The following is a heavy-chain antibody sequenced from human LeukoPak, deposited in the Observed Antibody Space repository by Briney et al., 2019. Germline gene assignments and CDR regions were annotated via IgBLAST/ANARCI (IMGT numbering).Heavy chain of an antibody. CDR2: INPNSGGT. Sequence: ASVKVSCKASAYTFTAYYMHWVRQAPGQGLEWMGWINPNSGGTNYEQKFQGRVTMTRDTSISTAYMELSRLRSDDTALYFCARVCGSGDSTDSFDIWGQGTMVTVSS. J-gene: IGHJ3*02. CDR3: ARVCGSGDSTDSFDI. D-gene: IGHD2-15*01. CDR1: AYTFTAYY. V-gene: IGHV1-2*02.